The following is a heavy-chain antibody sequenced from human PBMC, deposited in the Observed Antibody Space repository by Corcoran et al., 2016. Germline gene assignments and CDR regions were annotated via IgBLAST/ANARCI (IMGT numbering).Heavy chain of an antibody. J-gene: IGHJ5*02. CDR3: ARDYGGNSGWFDP. D-gene: IGHD4-17*01. CDR1: GYTFTSYD. Sequence: QVQLVQSGAEVKEPGASVKVSCKASGYTFTSYDINWVRQATGQGLEWLGWMSPNSVNTGYAQKFQGRLSMTRDTSIGTAYMELSSLRSEDTAVYYCARDYGGNSGWFDPWGQGTLVTVSS. CDR2: MSPNSVNT. V-gene: IGHV1-8*01.